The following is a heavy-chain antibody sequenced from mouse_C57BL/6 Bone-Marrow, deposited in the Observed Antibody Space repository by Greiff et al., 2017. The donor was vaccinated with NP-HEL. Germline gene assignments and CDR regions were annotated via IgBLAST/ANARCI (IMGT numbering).Heavy chain of an antibody. J-gene: IGHJ1*03. CDR1: GFNIKDDY. CDR2: IDPENGDT. Sequence: VQLKESGAELVRPGASVKLSCTASGFNIKDDYMHWVKQRPEQGLEWIGWIDPENGDTEYASKFQGKATITADTSSNTAYLQLSSLTSEDTAVYYCTTLAWYFDVWGTGTTVTVSS. CDR3: TTLAWYFDV. V-gene: IGHV14-4*01.